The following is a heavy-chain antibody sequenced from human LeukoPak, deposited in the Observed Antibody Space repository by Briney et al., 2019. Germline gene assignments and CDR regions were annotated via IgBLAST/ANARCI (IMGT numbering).Heavy chain of an antibody. Sequence: ARSLRLSCAASGFTFSSYGMHRLRHAPGKGLEWVAIISNDGSEKFHADSVKGRFTITTDTSQNTLYLQINSLRAEDTAVYYCARSRIMVGITQYYGMDGWGQGTTVIVSS. CDR2: ISNDGSEK. CDR3: ARSRIMVGITQYYGMDG. D-gene: IGHD2-8*01. CDR1: GFTFSSYG. J-gene: IGHJ6*02. V-gene: IGHV3-30*03.